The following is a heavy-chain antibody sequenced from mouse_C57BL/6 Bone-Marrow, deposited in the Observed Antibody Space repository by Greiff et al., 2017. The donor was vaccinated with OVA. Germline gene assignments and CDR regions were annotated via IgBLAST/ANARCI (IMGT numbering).Heavy chain of an antibody. J-gene: IGHJ4*01. CDR1: GFTFSSYG. D-gene: IGHD2-5*01. Sequence: EVKLVESGGDLVKPGGSLKLSCAASGFTFSSYGMSWVRQTPDKRLEWVATISSGGSYTYYPDSVKGRFTISRDNAKNTLYLQMSSLKSEYTAMYYCARRGNYYSNYDYAMDYWGQGTSVTVSS. V-gene: IGHV5-6*02. CDR2: ISSGGSYT. CDR3: ARRGNYYSNYDYAMDY.